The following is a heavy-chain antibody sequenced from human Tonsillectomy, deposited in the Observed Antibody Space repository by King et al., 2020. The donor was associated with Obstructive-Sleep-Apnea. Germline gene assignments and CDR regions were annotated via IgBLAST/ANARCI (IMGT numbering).Heavy chain of an antibody. D-gene: IGHD6-13*01. Sequence: VQLVESGGGLVKPGGSLRLSCAASGFSFGDHYMSWIRQVPGKGLEWISYISGYGTTMYADSVRGRFTIYRDNARNTLYLQMDSLRGEDSAVYYCARETGQQDQPPFMDVWGQGTAVTVSS. CDR3: ARETGQQDQPPFMDV. J-gene: IGHJ6*02. CDR1: GFSFGDHY. CDR2: ISGYGTT. V-gene: IGHV3-11*01.